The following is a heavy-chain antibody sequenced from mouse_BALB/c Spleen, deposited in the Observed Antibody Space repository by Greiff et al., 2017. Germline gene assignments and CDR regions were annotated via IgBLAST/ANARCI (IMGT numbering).Heavy chain of an antibody. J-gene: IGHJ4*01. V-gene: IGHV14-3*02. CDR1: GFNIKDTY. Sequence: EVQLQQSGAELVKPGASVKLSCTASGFNIKDTYMHWVKQRPEQGLEWIGRIDPANGNTKYDPKFQGKATITADTSSNTAYLQLSSLTSEDTAVYYCARAPSYYGSSDYAMDYWGQGTSVTVSS. D-gene: IGHD1-1*01. CDR2: IDPANGNT. CDR3: ARAPSYYGSSDYAMDY.